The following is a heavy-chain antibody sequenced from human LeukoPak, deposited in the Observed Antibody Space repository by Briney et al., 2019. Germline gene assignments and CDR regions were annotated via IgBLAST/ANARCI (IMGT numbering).Heavy chain of an antibody. V-gene: IGHV3-7*01. CDR2: IKQDGSEK. J-gene: IGHJ4*02. D-gene: IGHD6-19*01. CDR3: ARETDSSGWFVGDY. CDR1: GFTFSSYW. Sequence: GGSLRLSCAASGFTFSSYWMSWVRQAPGEGLEWVAHIKQDGSEKYYVDSVKGRFTISRDNAKNSLYLQMNSLRAEDTAVYYCARETDSSGWFVGDYWGQGTLVTVSS.